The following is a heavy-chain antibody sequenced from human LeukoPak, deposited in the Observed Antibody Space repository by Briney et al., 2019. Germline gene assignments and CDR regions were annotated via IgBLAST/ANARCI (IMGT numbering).Heavy chain of an antibody. CDR3: ARAGRITMIVVVKEYAFDI. CDR1: GGSFSGYY. D-gene: IGHD3-22*01. J-gene: IGHJ3*02. Sequence: PSETLSLTCAVYGGSFSGYYWSWIRQPPGKGLEWIGEINHSGSTNHNPSLKSRVTISVDTSKNQFSLKLSSVTAADTAVYYCARAGRITMIVVVKEYAFDIWGQGTMVTVSS. V-gene: IGHV4-34*01. CDR2: INHSGST.